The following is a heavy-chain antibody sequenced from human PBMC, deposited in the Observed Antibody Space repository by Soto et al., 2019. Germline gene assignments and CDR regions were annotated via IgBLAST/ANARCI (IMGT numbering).Heavy chain of an antibody. D-gene: IGHD3-10*01. Sequence: QVQLVQSGGVVKKPGASVKVSCKGSGYTFGSYGISWVRQAPGQGLDWMGWISAYNNMTNYAQKVQDRVKMTTDTSSSTAFMEVRSLRSDDTAVYYCARDRRRITNVEAADLWGQGSLVTVSS. CDR2: ISAYNNMT. V-gene: IGHV1-18*01. J-gene: IGHJ5*02. CDR3: ARDRRRITNVEAADL. CDR1: GYTFGSYG.